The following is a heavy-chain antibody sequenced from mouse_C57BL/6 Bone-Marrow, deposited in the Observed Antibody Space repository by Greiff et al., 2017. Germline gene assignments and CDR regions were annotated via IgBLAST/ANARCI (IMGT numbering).Heavy chain of an antibody. D-gene: IGHD1-1*01. Sequence: QVQLKESGAELARPGASVKLSCKASGYTFTSYGISWVKQRTGQGLEWIGEIYPRSGNTYYNEKFKGKATLTADKSSSTAYMELRSLTSEDSAVYFCARYRYYGSPGDFDVWGTGTTVTVSA. CDR1: GYTFTSYG. CDR2: IYPRSGNT. V-gene: IGHV1-81*01. J-gene: IGHJ1*03. CDR3: ARYRYYGSPGDFDV.